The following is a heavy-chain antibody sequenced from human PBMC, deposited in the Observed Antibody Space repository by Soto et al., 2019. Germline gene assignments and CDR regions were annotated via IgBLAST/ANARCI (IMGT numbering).Heavy chain of an antibody. Sequence: PGGSLRHSCAASGFTFSSYAMHWVRQAPGKGLEWVAVISYDGSNKYYADSVKGRFTISRDNSKNTLYLQMNSLRAEDTAVYYCARDSKAVALAFDYWGQGTLVTVSS. V-gene: IGHV3-30-3*01. CDR3: ARDSKAVALAFDY. D-gene: IGHD2-21*01. J-gene: IGHJ4*02. CDR2: ISYDGSNK. CDR1: GFTFSSYA.